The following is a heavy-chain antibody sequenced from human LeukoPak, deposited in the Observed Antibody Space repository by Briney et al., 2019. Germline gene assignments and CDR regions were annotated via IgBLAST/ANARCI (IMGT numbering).Heavy chain of an antibody. CDR1: GYSFTNYW. D-gene: IGHD5-24*01. CDR2: LYPGDSDT. V-gene: IGHV5-51*01. Sequence: GESLKISCKGSGYSFTNYWIAWVRHMPGKGLEWMGILYPGDSDTRYSPSFQGQVTISADRSISTAYLQWSSLKASDTAMYYCARASRDGYNQNFDYWGQGTLVTVSS. CDR3: ARASRDGYNQNFDY. J-gene: IGHJ4*02.